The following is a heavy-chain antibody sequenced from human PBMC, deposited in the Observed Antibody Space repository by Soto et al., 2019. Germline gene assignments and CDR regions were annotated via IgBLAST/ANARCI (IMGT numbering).Heavy chain of an antibody. CDR1: GFTFTSSA. V-gene: IGHV1-58*02. CDR2: IVVGSGNT. CDR3: AAGRYSSGWYVDY. J-gene: IGHJ4*02. D-gene: IGHD6-19*01. Sequence: SVKVSCKASGFTFTSSAMQWVRQARGQRLEWIGWIVVGSGNTNYAQKFQERVTITRDMSTSTAYMELSSLRSEDTAVYYCAAGRYSSGWYVDYWGQGTMVTVSS.